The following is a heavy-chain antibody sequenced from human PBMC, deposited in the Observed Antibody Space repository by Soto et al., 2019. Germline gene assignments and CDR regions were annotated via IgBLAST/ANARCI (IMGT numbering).Heavy chain of an antibody. D-gene: IGHD3-3*01. J-gene: IGHJ4*02. Sequence: GGSLRLSCAASGFTFSSYGMHWVRHAPGKGLEWVAVIWYDGSNKYYADSVKGRFTISRDNSKNTLYLQMNSLRAEDTAVYYCARDLADFWNGNLKLEYWGQGAPVTVSS. CDR3: ARDLADFWNGNLKLEY. CDR2: IWYDGSNK. CDR1: GFTFSSYG. V-gene: IGHV3-33*01.